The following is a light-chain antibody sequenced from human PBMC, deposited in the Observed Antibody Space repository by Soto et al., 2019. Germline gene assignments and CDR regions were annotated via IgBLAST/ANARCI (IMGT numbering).Light chain of an antibody. CDR2: DVS. Sequence: HSALTQPRSVSGSPGQSVTISCTGTSSDVGAYNYVSWYQQHPGKAPKFLIYDVSKRPSGVPDRFSGSKSDNTASLTISGLQAEDEADYYCCSYAGTYSYVFGTGTKVTVL. CDR1: SSDVGAYNY. J-gene: IGLJ1*01. CDR3: CSYAGTYSYV. V-gene: IGLV2-11*01.